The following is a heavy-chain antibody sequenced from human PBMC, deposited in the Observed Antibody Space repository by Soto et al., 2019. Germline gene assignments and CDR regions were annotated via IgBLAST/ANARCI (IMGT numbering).Heavy chain of an antibody. D-gene: IGHD6-13*01. V-gene: IGHV4-39*01. CDR3: ARQRQQLGPYYYGMDV. CDR1: GGSISSSSYY. Sequence: QLQLQESGPGLVKPSETLSLTCTVSGGSISSSSYYWGWIRQPPGKGLEWIGSIYYSGSTYYNPSLKSRVTISVDTSKNQFSLKLSSVTAADTAVYYCARQRQQLGPYYYGMDVWGQGTTVTVSS. CDR2: IYYSGST. J-gene: IGHJ6*02.